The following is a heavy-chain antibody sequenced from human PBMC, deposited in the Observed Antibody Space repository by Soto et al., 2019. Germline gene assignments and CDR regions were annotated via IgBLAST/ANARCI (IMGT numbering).Heavy chain of an antibody. CDR3: ASRDPNYDSSGDDAFDI. J-gene: IGHJ3*02. Sequence: PGGSLRLSCAASGFTVSSNYMSWVRQAPGKGLEWVSVIYSGGSTYYADSVKGRFTISRDNSKNTLYLQMNSLRAEDTAVYYCASRDPNYDSSGDDAFDIWGQGTMVTVSS. CDR2: IYSGGST. D-gene: IGHD3-22*01. V-gene: IGHV3-53*01. CDR1: GFTVSSNY.